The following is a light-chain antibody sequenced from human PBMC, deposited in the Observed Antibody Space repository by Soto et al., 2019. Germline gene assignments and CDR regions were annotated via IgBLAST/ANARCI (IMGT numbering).Light chain of an antibody. Sequence: DIQMTQSPSSLSASVGDRVTITCRASQSISSYLNWYQQKPGKAPNLLIYAASSLQGGVPSRFSGSGSGTDFTLTISSLQPEDFATYYCQQSYSTPFPFGPGTKVDIK. J-gene: IGKJ3*01. CDR3: QQSYSTPFP. CDR2: AAS. CDR1: QSISSY. V-gene: IGKV1-39*01.